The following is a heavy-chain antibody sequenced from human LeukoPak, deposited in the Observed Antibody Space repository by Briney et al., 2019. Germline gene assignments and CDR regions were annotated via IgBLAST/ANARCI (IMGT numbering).Heavy chain of an antibody. CDR2: ISVSGITT. J-gene: IGHJ4*02. CDR3: ANKIYDANGVY. V-gene: IGHV3-23*01. CDR1: GFAFSSYP. Sequence: GGSLRLSCAASGFAFSSYPMGWVRQAPGKGLEWVSGISVSGITTSYADSVKGRFTISRDNSKNTLYLQMNSLRADDTAVYFCANKIYDANGVYWGQGTLVTVSS. D-gene: IGHD2-8*01.